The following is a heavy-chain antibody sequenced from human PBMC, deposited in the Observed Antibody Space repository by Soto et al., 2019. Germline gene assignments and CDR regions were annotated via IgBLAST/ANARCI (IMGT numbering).Heavy chain of an antibody. Sequence: QVQLVQSGAEVKKPGASVKVSCKASGYTFTSYGISWVRQAPGQGLEWMGWISAYNGNTRYAQKPEGRVTMTTDTPTRKAYMELRSLRYDDTAVYYFAIGVGGETLDYWGQGTLVTVSS. D-gene: IGHD3-16*01. V-gene: IGHV1-18*01. J-gene: IGHJ4*02. CDR1: GYTFTSYG. CDR2: ISAYNGNT. CDR3: AIGVGGETLDY.